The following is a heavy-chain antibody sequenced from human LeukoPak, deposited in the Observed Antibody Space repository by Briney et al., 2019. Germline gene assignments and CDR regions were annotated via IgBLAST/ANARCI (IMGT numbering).Heavy chain of an antibody. D-gene: IGHD1-26*01. V-gene: IGHV4-34*01. CDR1: GGSFSGYY. J-gene: IGHJ5*02. CDR3: ARAVGASPGNWFDP. Sequence: PSETLSLTCAVYGGSFSGYYWSWIRQPPGKGLEWIGEINHSGSTNYNPSLKSRVTISVDTSKNQFSLKLSSVTAADTAVYYCARAVGASPGNWFDPWRQATLVTVSS. CDR2: INHSGST.